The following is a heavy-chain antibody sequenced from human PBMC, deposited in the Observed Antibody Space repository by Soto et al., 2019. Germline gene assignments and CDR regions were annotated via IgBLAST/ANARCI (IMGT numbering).Heavy chain of an antibody. V-gene: IGHV3-23*01. CDR1: GFTFSSYA. CDR2: ISGSGGST. CDR3: ANRPPGTEWLLTYFDY. D-gene: IGHD3-3*01. Sequence: PGGSLRLSCAASGFTFSSYAMSWVRQAPGKGLEWVSAISGSGGSTYYADSVKGRFTISRDNSKNTLYLQMNSLRAEDTAVYYCANRPPGTEWLLTYFDYWGQGTLVTVSS. J-gene: IGHJ4*02.